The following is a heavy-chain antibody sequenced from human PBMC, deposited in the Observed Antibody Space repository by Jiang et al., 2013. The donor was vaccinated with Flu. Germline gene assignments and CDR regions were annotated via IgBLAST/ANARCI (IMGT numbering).Heavy chain of an antibody. CDR1: GGSISSSSYY. CDR3: ARTFRDSSGYYAHSFDY. CDR2: IYYSGST. V-gene: IGHV4-39*01. D-gene: IGHD3-22*01. J-gene: IGHJ4*02. Sequence: LLKPSETLSLTCTVSGGSISSSSYYWGWIRQPPGKGLEWIGSIYYSGSTYYNPSLKSRVTISVDTSKNQFSLKLSSVTAADTAVYYCARTFRDSSGYYAHSFDYWGQGTLITVSS.